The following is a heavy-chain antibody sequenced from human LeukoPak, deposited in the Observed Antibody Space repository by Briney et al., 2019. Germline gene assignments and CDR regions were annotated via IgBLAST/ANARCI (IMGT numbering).Heavy chain of an antibody. CDR2: IYHSGST. CDR3: ARDRFPITMVRGVLYY. Sequence: SETLSLTCTVSGYSISSGYYWGWIRQPPGKGLEWIGSIYHSGSTYYNPSLKSRVTISVDTSKNQFSLKLSSVTAADTAVYYCARDRFPITMVRGVLYYWGQGTLVTVSS. J-gene: IGHJ4*02. D-gene: IGHD3-10*01. V-gene: IGHV4-38-2*02. CDR1: GYSISSGYY.